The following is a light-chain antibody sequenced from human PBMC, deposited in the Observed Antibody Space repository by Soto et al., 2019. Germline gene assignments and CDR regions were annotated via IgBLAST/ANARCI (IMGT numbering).Light chain of an antibody. CDR3: CSYAGSSTYV. CDR1: SSDVGTYNL. CDR2: EVS. V-gene: IGLV2-23*02. J-gene: IGLJ1*01. Sequence: QSVLTQPASVSGSPGQSITISCTGTSSDVGTYNLVSWYQQHPGKAPQLMLFEVSKRPSGFSNRFSGSKSGNTASLTISGLQAEDEADYYCCSYAGSSTYVFGTGTKVNVL.